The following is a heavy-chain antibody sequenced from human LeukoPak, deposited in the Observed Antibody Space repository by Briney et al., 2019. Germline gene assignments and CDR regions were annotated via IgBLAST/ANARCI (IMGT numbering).Heavy chain of an antibody. Sequence: PSQTLSLTCTVSGDSISSNNYYWSWIRQPAGKGLEWIGRIYTSGTTKYNPSLNSRVTISVDTSKNQFSLKLSSVTAADTAVYYCARGSLVLRYFDWSDPYYFEYWGQGTLVTVSS. CDR3: ARGSLVLRYFDWSDPYYFEY. CDR2: IYTSGTT. CDR1: GDSISSNNYY. J-gene: IGHJ4*02. V-gene: IGHV4-61*02. D-gene: IGHD3-9*01.